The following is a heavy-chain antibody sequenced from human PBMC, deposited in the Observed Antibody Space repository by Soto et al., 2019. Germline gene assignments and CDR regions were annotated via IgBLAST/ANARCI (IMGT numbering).Heavy chain of an antibody. Sequence: SETLSLTCTVSGGSISSYYWSWIRQPAGKGLEWIGRIYTSGSTNYNPSLKSRVTMSVDTSKNQFPLKLSSVTAADTAVYYCAREDCSGGSCYVDAFDIWGQGTMVTVSS. CDR2: IYTSGST. CDR1: GGSISSYY. V-gene: IGHV4-4*07. D-gene: IGHD2-15*01. CDR3: AREDCSGGSCYVDAFDI. J-gene: IGHJ3*02.